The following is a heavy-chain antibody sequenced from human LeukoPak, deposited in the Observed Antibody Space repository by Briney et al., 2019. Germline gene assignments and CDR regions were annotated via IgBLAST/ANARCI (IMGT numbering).Heavy chain of an antibody. Sequence: PGGSLRLSCAASGFTFSSYSMNWVRQAPGKGLEWVSSISSSSYIYYADSVKGRFTISRDNAKNSLYLQMNSLRAEDTAVYYCARDLATSSWADAFELWGQGTMVTVSP. V-gene: IGHV3-21*01. CDR3: ARDLATSSWADAFEL. J-gene: IGHJ3*01. CDR2: ISSSSYI. D-gene: IGHD6-13*01. CDR1: GFTFSSYS.